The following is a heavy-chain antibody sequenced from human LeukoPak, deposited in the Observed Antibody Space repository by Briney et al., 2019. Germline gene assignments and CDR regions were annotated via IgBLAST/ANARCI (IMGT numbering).Heavy chain of an antibody. J-gene: IGHJ6*02. V-gene: IGHV3-30*18. CDR2: ISYDGSNK. D-gene: IGHD3-22*01. CDR3: AKDHSPDYYDSSGYLDV. CDR1: GFTFSSYG. Sequence: PGRSLRLSCAASGFTFSSYGMHWVRQAPGKGLEWVAVISYDGSNKYYADSVKGRFTISRDNSKNTLYLQMNSLRAEDTAVYYCAKDHSPDYYDSSGYLDVWGQGTTVTVSS.